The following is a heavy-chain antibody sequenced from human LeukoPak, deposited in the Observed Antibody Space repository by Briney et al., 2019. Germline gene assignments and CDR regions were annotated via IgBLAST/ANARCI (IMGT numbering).Heavy chain of an antibody. D-gene: IGHD3-10*01. CDR3: ARNAGFGESLIDS. J-gene: IGHJ4*02. CDR1: GDSITSNFYH. Sequence: PSETLSLTCTVSGDSITSNFYHWGWIRQTPGKGLEWIGSTYYSGRTYDNPSLKSRVTISVDTSKNQFSLKLSSVTAADTAVYYCARNAGFGESLIDSWGRGTLVTVSS. V-gene: IGHV4-39*01. CDR2: TYYSGRT.